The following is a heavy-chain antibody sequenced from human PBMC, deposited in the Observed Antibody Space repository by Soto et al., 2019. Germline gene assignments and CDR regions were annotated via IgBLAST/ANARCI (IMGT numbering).Heavy chain of an antibody. V-gene: IGHV5-51*01. Sequence: EVQLVQSGAEVKKPGESLKISCTGSGYSFTSYWIGWVRQMPGKGLEWMGIVYPGESDIRYSPSFQGQVTISADKSISTAYRQWSSLKASDTAMYYCARPRRFDYGDSYGMDVWGQVTTVTVSS. CDR3: ARPRRFDYGDSYGMDV. J-gene: IGHJ6*02. D-gene: IGHD4-17*01. CDR2: VYPGESDI. CDR1: GYSFTSYW.